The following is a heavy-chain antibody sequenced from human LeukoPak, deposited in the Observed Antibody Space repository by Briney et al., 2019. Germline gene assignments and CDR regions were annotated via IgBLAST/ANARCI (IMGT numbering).Heavy chain of an antibody. V-gene: IGHV3-9*03. D-gene: IGHD3-3*01. CDR2: ISWNSGSI. Sequence: GGSLRLSCAASGFTFDDYAMHWVRQAPGKGLEWVSGISWNSGSIGYADSVKGRFTISRDNAKNSLYLQMNSLRAEDMALYYCAKSRSRFLEWLLDYWGQGTLVTVSS. CDR3: AKSRSRFLEWLLDY. J-gene: IGHJ4*02. CDR1: GFTFDDYA.